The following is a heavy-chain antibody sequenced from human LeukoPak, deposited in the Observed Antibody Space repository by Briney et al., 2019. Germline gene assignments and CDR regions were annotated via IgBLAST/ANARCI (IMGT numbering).Heavy chain of an antibody. CDR1: GFTFISYA. CDR3: ARDSAYYYDSSGYYGY. V-gene: IGHV3-30*04. D-gene: IGHD3-22*01. CDR2: ISYDGSNK. J-gene: IGHJ4*02. Sequence: GGSLRLSCAASGFTFISYAMHWVRQAPGKGLEWVAVISYDGSNKYYADSVKGRFTISRDNSKNTLYLQMNSLRAEDTAVYYCARDSAYYYDSSGYYGYWGRGTLVTVSS.